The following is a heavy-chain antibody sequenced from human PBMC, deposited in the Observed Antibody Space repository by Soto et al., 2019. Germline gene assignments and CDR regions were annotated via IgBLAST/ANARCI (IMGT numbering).Heavy chain of an antibody. CDR3: AKDGGWSLAVAGLFDY. V-gene: IGHV3-23*01. Sequence: EVHLLEYGGGLVQPGGSLRLSCVVSGSTFSSDDMSWVRQAPGRGLEWVSGISDSGGSTYYADSVKGRFTISRDKAKNTLYLQMKSLTVEDTALYYCAKDGGWSLAVAGLFDYWGPGTQFTVSS. D-gene: IGHD6-19*01. CDR2: ISDSGGST. CDR1: GSTFSSDD. J-gene: IGHJ4*02.